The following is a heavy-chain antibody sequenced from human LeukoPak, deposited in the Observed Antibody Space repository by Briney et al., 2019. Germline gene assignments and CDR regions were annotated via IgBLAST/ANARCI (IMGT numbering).Heavy chain of an antibody. Sequence: SETLSLTCTVSGVYITNGLYFWNWIRQPAGKGLEWIGRIYSNGDTNYNPSLKSRVTISQDRTRNQFSLKLSSVTAADTSVYYCARKFGRGTFDIWGQGTLVTASS. CDR2: IYSNGDT. CDR3: ARKFGRGTFDI. J-gene: IGHJ3*02. D-gene: IGHD3-16*01. V-gene: IGHV4-61*02. CDR1: GVYITNGLYF.